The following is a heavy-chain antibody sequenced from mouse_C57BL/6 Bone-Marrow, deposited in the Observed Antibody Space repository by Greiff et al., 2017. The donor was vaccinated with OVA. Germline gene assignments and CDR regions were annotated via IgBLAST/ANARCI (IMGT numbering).Heavy chain of an antibody. CDR2: FHPYNDDT. V-gene: IGHV1-47*01. Sequence: VQLQQSGAELVKPGASVKMSCKASGYTFTTYPIEWMKQNHGKSLEWIGNFHPYNDDTKYNEKFKGKATLTVDKSSSTVYLELSRLTSDDSAVYYCAGRDMDLYGSSYGAMDYWGQGTSVTVSS. J-gene: IGHJ4*01. CDR1: GYTFTTYP. D-gene: IGHD1-1*01. CDR3: AGRDMDLYGSSYGAMDY.